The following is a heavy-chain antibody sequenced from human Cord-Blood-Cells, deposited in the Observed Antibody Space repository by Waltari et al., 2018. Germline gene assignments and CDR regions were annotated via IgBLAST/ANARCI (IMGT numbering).Heavy chain of an antibody. CDR1: SYA. CDR2: ISYDGSNK. V-gene: IGHV3-30*04. CDR3: ARDRVAAAGTGGYFDL. Sequence: SYAMHWVRQAPGKGLEWVAVISYDGSNKYYADSVKGRFTISRDNSKNTLYLQMNSLRAEDTAVYYCARDRVAAAGTGGYFDLWGRGTLVTVSS. J-gene: IGHJ2*01. D-gene: IGHD6-13*01.